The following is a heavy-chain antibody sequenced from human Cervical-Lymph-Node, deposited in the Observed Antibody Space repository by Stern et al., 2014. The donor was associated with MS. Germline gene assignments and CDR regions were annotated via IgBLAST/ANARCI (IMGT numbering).Heavy chain of an antibody. CDR1: GGSISNYY. Sequence: VQLQESGPGLVQPSETLSLTCTVSGGSISNYYWSWIRQPPGKGLEWIGYIYYIGTTNYNPSLKSRVTISVDTSKNQFSLRLSSVSVADTAVYYCARHGDTSFVYWGQGTLVIISS. D-gene: IGHD2-21*02. V-gene: IGHV4-59*08. CDR3: ARHGDTSFVY. J-gene: IGHJ4*02. CDR2: IYYIGTT.